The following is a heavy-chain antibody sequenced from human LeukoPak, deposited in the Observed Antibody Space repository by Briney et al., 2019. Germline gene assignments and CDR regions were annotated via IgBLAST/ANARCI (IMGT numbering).Heavy chain of an antibody. CDR2: ISAYNGNT. CDR3: ARRHDILTSIDY. J-gene: IGHJ4*02. Sequence: GESLKISCKGSGYSFTSYGISWVRQAPGQGLEWMGWISAYNGNTNYAQKLQGRVTMTTDTSTSTAYMELRSLRSDDTAVYYCARRHDILTSIDYWGQGTLVTVSS. D-gene: IGHD3-9*01. V-gene: IGHV1-18*01. CDR1: GYSFTSYG.